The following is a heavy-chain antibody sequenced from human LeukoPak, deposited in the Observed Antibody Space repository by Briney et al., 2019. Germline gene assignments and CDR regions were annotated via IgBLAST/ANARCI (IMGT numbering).Heavy chain of an antibody. J-gene: IGHJ5*02. CDR1: GFAFSSYD. V-gene: IGHV3-23*01. D-gene: IGHD2-2*01. CDR2: ISGSGSST. Sequence: GGSLRLSCAASGFAFSSYDMSWVRQAPGKGLEWVPGISGSGSSTYYAGSGKGRFTISRDNSKSTLYLQMNSLRAEDTAVYYCAKDRHAPGRYCSSTICFPFDPWGQGTLVTVSS. CDR3: AKDRHAPGRYCSSTICFPFDP.